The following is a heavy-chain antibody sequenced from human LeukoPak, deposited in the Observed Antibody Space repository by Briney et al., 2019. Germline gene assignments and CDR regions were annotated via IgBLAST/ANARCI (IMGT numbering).Heavy chain of an antibody. Sequence: GRSLRLSCAASGFTFSSYGMHWVRQAPGKGLEGVAVISYDGSNKYYADSVKGRFTISRDNSKNTLYLQMNSLRAEDTAVYYCAKEAGEDYYYYMDVWGKGTTVTVSS. CDR1: GFTFSSYG. CDR3: AKEAGEDYYYYMDV. V-gene: IGHV3-30*18. CDR2: ISYDGSNK. J-gene: IGHJ6*03.